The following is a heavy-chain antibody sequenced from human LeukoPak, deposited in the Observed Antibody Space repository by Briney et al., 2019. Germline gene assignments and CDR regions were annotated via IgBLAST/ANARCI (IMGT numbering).Heavy chain of an antibody. CDR3: ASRDSGY. J-gene: IGHJ4*02. V-gene: IGHV4-39*07. Sequence: KTSETLSLTCTVSGGSISSSSYYWGWIRQPPGKGLEWIGSIYYSGSTYYNPSLKSRVTISVDTSKNQFSLKLSSVTAADTAVYYCASRDSGYWGQGTLVTVSS. CDR1: GGSISSSSYY. D-gene: IGHD2-15*01. CDR2: IYYSGST.